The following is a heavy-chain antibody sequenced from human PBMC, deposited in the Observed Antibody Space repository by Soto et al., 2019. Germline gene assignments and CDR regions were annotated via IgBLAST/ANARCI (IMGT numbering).Heavy chain of an antibody. CDR1: GGTFSSYT. Sequence: QVQLVQSGAEVKKPGSSVKVSCKASGGTFSSYTISWVRQAPGQGLEWMGRIIPILGIANYAQKFQGRVTITADISTSTAYMELSSLRSEDTAVYYCARRGRIDYYYGMDVWGQGTTVTVSS. D-gene: IGHD3-10*01. J-gene: IGHJ6*02. V-gene: IGHV1-69*02. CDR3: ARRGRIDYYYGMDV. CDR2: IIPILGIA.